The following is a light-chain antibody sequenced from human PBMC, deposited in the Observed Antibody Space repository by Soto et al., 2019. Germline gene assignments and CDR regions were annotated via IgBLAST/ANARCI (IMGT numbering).Light chain of an antibody. CDR3: QQYYSTPLT. J-gene: IGKJ4*01. V-gene: IGKV4-1*01. Sequence: DIVMTQSPDSLAVSLGERATINCKSSQRVLYSSNNKNYLAWYQQKGGQPPKLPIYWASTRESGVPDRFSGSGSVTDFTLTISSPQAEDVAVDYCQQYYSTPLTFGGGTKVEIK. CDR1: QRVLYSSNNKNY. CDR2: WAS.